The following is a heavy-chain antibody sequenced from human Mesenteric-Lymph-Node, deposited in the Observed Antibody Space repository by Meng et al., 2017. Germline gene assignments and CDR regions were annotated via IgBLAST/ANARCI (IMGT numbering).Heavy chain of an antibody. CDR2: IDDSGST. D-gene: IGHD1-26*01. Sequence: QGQLRQWGAGLLKPSEPLSLTGAVYGGSISSGDYYWSWIRQPPGKGLEWIGDIDDSGSTNYNPSLNSRISISLDKSKNHFSLKVNSVTAADTAVYYCARGKQDAWELLAYWGQGALVTVSS. CDR3: ARGKQDAWELLAY. J-gene: IGHJ4*02. V-gene: IGHV4-34*01. CDR1: GGSISSGDYY.